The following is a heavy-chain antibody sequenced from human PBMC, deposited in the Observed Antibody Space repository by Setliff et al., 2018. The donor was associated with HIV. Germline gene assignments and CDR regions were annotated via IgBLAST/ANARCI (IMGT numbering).Heavy chain of an antibody. CDR3: ARGVGLVVVDTTRGWFDP. D-gene: IGHD2-15*01. CDR1: AVSIGGYS. Sequence: PSETLSLTCTVSAVSIGGYSWSWIRQSPGKGLEWIGSIYSTDTTNHNPSLESRVTISEDTSKKQFSLNVTSVTAADTAVYYCARGVGLVVVDTTRGWFDPWGQGTLVTVSS. CDR2: IYSTDTT. J-gene: IGHJ5*02. V-gene: IGHV4-4*09.